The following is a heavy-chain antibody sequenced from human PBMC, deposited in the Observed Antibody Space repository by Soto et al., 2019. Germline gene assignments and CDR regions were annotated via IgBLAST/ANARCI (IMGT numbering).Heavy chain of an antibody. CDR2: ISAYNGNT. J-gene: IGHJ6*02. CDR1: GFTFTTYG. V-gene: IGHV1-18*01. CDR3: ARGGRDGMDV. Sequence: QVQLVQSGAEVKKLGASVKVSCKASGFTFTTYGFTWVRQAPGQGLEWMGWISAYNGNTNYAQKFQGRVTMTTDTSTSTVYLELRSLTSDDTAVYYCARGGRDGMDVWGQGTTVTLSS. D-gene: IGHD3-10*01.